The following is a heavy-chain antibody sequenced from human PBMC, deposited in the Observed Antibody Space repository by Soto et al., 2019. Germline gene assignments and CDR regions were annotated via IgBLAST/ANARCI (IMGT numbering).Heavy chain of an antibody. D-gene: IGHD5-12*01. J-gene: IGHJ4*02. V-gene: IGHV1-69*08. CDR3: ARDSLIGSTFSGYDAIDS. Sequence: QVQLVQSGAEVKKPGSSVTVSCKASGGTFSTSTFTWVRQAPGQGLEWMGRTIPLLNVADYAQDFQGRLTITADKSTSTTYMELTSLTSKDTAVSYCARDSLIGSTFSGYDAIDSWVQGTLVTVSS. CDR2: TIPLLNVA. CDR1: GGTFSTST.